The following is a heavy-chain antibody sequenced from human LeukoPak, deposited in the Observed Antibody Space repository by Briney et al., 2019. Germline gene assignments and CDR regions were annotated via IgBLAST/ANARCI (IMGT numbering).Heavy chain of an antibody. V-gene: IGHV3-20*04. J-gene: IGHJ3*02. CDR2: INWNGGST. D-gene: IGHD3-10*01. Sequence: GGSLRLSCAASGFTFDDYGMSWVRQAPGKGLEWVSGINWNGGSTGYADSVKGRFTISRDNARNSLYLQMNSLRAEDTALYYCARDFGDSRAFDIWGQGTMVTVSS. CDR1: GFTFDDYG. CDR3: ARDFGDSRAFDI.